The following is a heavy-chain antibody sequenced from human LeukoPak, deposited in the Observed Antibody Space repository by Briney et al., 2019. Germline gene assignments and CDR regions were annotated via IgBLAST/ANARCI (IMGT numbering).Heavy chain of an antibody. V-gene: IGHV3-74*03. CDR1: GFTFSSYG. CDR3: NYCSGGSCYAY. J-gene: IGHJ4*02. D-gene: IGHD2-15*01. CDR2: INTDGSST. Sequence: GGSLRLSCAASGFTFSSYGMHWVRQAPGRGLVWVSRINTDGSSTTYADSVKGRFTISRDNAKNTLYLQMNSLGAEDTAMYYCNYCSGGSCYAYWGQGTLVTVSS.